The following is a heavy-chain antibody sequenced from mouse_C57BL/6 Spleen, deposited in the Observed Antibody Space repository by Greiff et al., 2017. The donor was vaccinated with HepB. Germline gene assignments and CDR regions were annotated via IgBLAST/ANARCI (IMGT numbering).Heavy chain of an antibody. V-gene: IGHV5-17*01. CDR2: ISSGSSTI. CDR3: ARPPPRYGSSYGYFDV. J-gene: IGHJ1*03. Sequence: EVKLMESGGGLVKPGGSLKLSCAASGFTFSDYGMHWVRQAPEKGLEWVAYISSGSSTIYYADTVKGRFTISRDNAKNTLFLQMTSLRSEDTAMYYCARPPPRYGSSYGYFDVWGTGTTVTVSS. D-gene: IGHD1-1*01. CDR1: GFTFSDYG.